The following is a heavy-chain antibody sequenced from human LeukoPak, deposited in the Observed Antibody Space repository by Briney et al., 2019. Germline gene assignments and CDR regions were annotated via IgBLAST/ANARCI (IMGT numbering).Heavy chain of an antibody. J-gene: IGHJ4*02. CDR2: ISGYNGNT. D-gene: IGHD3-10*01. V-gene: IGHV1-18*01. CDR1: GGTFSSRS. CDR3: ARDDNYGSGQPDD. Sequence: ASVKVSCKSSGGTFSSRSVAWVRQAPGQGLEWMGWISGYNGNTNYAQKFQGRVTMTTDTSTSTVYMELRSLRSDDTAVYYCARDDNYGSGQPDDWGQGTLVTVSS.